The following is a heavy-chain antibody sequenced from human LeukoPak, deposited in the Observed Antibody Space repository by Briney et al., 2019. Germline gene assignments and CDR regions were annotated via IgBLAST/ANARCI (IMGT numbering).Heavy chain of an antibody. CDR1: GFTFSSYD. V-gene: IGHV3-30*02. CDR3: AKDGQLAY. Sequence: PGGSLRLSCAASGFTFSSYDMHWARQAPDKGLEWVAFTRGAGYYAESVKGRFTISIDSSKNTLYLHMNSLRAEDTAIYYCAKDGQLAYWGQGTQVTVSS. J-gene: IGHJ4*02. D-gene: IGHD6-13*01. CDR2: TRGAG.